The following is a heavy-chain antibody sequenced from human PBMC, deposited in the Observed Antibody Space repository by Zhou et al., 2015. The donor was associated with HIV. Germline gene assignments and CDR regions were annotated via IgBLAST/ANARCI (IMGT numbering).Heavy chain of an antibody. CDR1: GYTFTSYY. D-gene: IGHD2-2*01. Sequence: QVQLVQSGAEVKKPGASVKVSCKASGYTFTSYYMHWVRQAPGQGLEWMGIINPSGGSTTYAQKFQGRVTMTRDTSTSTVYMELSSLRSEDTAVYYCARDTPYIVVVPTANAYNWFDPWAREPWSPSPQ. CDR3: ARDTPYIVVVPTANAYNWFDP. J-gene: IGHJ5*02. CDR2: INPSGGST. V-gene: IGHV1-46*01.